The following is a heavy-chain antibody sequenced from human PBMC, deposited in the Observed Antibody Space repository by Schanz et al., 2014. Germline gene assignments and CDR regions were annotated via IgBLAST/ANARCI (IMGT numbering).Heavy chain of an antibody. D-gene: IGHD5-18*01. Sequence: QVQLVQSGAEVKKPGASVKVSCRASGYPFTSDDITWVRQAPGQGLEWMGWMNPNSGDTGYPRKFQDRVTMTRNTSISTAYMELNSLTSEDTALYYCTRGGYSYALSAFDIWGQGTMVTVSS. CDR3: TRGGYSYALSAFDI. CDR2: MNPNSGDT. CDR1: GYPFTSDD. V-gene: IGHV1-8*01. J-gene: IGHJ3*02.